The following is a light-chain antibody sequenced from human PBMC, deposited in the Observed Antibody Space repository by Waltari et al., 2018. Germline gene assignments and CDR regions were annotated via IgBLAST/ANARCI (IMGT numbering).Light chain of an antibody. CDR2: DAS. Sequence: EVVLTQSPATLSLSPGDRATLSCRASQSISIYLAWYQHKPAQAPRLLIFDASNSATGIPARFSGSGSGTDFTLTISNLEPEDSSVYYCQQRSDWPPTWTFGQGTKVEMK. CDR3: QQRSDWPPTWT. CDR1: QSISIY. V-gene: IGKV3-11*01. J-gene: IGKJ1*01.